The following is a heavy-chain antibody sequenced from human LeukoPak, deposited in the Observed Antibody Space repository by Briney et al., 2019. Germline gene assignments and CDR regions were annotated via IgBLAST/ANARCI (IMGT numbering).Heavy chain of an antibody. CDR2: IYTSGST. V-gene: IGHV4-4*07. CDR3: ARDQRGLANWFDP. Sequence: SETLSLTCTVSGGSLSSYYWSWIRQPAGKGLEWIGRIYTSGSTNYNPSFKSRVTMSVDTSKNQFSLKLSSVTAADTAVCYCARDQRGLANWFDPWGQGTLVTVSS. J-gene: IGHJ5*02. CDR1: GGSLSSYY. D-gene: IGHD6-19*01.